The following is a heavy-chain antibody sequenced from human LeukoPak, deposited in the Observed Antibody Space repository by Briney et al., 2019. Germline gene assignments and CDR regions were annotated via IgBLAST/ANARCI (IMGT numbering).Heavy chain of an antibody. CDR2: INSDGSST. J-gene: IGHJ5*02. CDR1: GFTFSSYW. V-gene: IGHV3-74*01. CDR3: ASYYYDSSGYNWFDP. D-gene: IGHD3-22*01. Sequence: GGPLRLSCAASGFTFSSYWMHWVRQAPGKGLVWVSRINSDGSSTSYADSVKGRFTISRDNAKNTLYLQMNSLRAEDTAVYYCASYYYDSSGYNWFDPWGQGTLVTVSS.